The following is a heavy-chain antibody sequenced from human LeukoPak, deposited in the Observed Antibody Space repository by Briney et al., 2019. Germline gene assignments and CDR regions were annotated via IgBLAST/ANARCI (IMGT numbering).Heavy chain of an antibody. CDR3: TRRVAANNPFDY. Sequence: GGFLRLSWGASGITFSSYGMSWVRQASGKGLGWVSSLNGGGDTTYYADSVKGRFTISRDNSKNTLYLQMNSLRAEDTAVYYCTRRVAANNPFDYWGQGTLVTVSS. CDR2: LNGGGDTT. CDR1: GITFSSYG. D-gene: IGHD6-19*01. V-gene: IGHV3-23*01. J-gene: IGHJ4*02.